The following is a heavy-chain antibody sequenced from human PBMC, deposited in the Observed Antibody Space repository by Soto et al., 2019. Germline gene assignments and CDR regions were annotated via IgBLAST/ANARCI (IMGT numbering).Heavy chain of an antibody. CDR2: IKSKTDGGAT. Sequence: PGGSLRLSCAASGFAFPNAWMNWVRQTPGKGLEWVGHIKSKTDGGATGYAAPVTGRFTISRDDSKNTLYVQMNSLKTEDTAVYYCTTYSGRYCNGGTCHPAGYWGQGTLVTGSS. CDR3: TTYSGRYCNGGTCHPAGY. D-gene: IGHD2-15*01. V-gene: IGHV3-15*07. J-gene: IGHJ4*02. CDR1: GFAFPNAW.